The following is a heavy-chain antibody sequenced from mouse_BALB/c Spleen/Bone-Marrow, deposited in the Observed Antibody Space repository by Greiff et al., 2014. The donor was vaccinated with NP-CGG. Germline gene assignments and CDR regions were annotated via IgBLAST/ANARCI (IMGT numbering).Heavy chain of an antibody. CDR1: GFTFSDYY. D-gene: IGHD2-10*02. V-gene: IGHV5-4*02. Sequence: EVNLVESGGGLVKPGGSLKLSCAASGFTFSDYYMYWVRQTPEKRLEWVATISDGGTYTFYPDSVKGRFTISRDNAKNNLYLQMISLQSEDTAMYYCTRSGKRYGAMDYWGQGTSVTVSS. CDR2: ISDGGTYT. CDR3: TRSGKRYGAMDY. J-gene: IGHJ4*01.